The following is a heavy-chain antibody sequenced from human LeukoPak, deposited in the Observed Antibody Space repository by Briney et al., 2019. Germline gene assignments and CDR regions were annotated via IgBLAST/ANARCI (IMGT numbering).Heavy chain of an antibody. D-gene: IGHD5-18*01. V-gene: IGHV4-34*01. CDR1: GGSFSGYY. Sequence: SETLSLTCAVYGGSFSGYYWSWIRQPPGKGLEWIGEINHSGSTNYNPSLKSRVTISVDTSKNQFSLKLSSVTAADTAVYYCNRGYSYGHFDYWGQGTLVTASS. J-gene: IGHJ4*02. CDR2: INHSGST. CDR3: NRGYSYGHFDY.